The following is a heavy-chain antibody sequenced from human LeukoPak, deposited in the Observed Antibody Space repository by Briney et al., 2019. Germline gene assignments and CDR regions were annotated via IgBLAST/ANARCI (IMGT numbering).Heavy chain of an antibody. CDR3: ARDRVLLWLGGSNTGYYFDY. D-gene: IGHD3-10*01. Sequence: KPGGSLRLSCAASGFTFSSYSMNWVRQAPGKGLEWVSSISSSSSYIYYADSVKGRFTISRDNAKNSLYLQMNSLRAEDTAVYYCARDRVLLWLGGSNTGYYFDYGGRGTLVPV. J-gene: IGHJ4*02. V-gene: IGHV3-21*01. CDR1: GFTFSSYS. CDR2: ISSSSSYI.